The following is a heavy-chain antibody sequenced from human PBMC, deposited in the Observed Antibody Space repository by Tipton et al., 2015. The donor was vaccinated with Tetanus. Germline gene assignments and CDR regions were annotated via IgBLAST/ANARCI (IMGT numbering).Heavy chain of an antibody. Sequence: GSLRLSCSVSGFIFSNYAMNWVRQAPGKGLEWLSSVSSTTSYIYYADSVKGRFTISRDNAKNSLYLLMDSLRAEDTAVYYCARDQIVEQATRDHDYGVDVWGQGTTVTVSS. CDR1: GFIFSNYA. D-gene: IGHD3-22*01. CDR2: VSSTTSYI. J-gene: IGHJ6*02. V-gene: IGHV3-21*01. CDR3: ARDQIVEQATRDHDYGVDV.